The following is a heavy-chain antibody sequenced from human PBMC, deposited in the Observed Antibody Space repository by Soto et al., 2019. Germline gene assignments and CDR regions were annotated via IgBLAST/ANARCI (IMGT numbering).Heavy chain of an antibody. CDR2: ISAYNGNT. CDR3: ASRGSGLSYYYGMDV. J-gene: IGHJ6*02. V-gene: IGHV1-18*01. CDR1: GYTFTSYG. D-gene: IGHD3-3*01. Sequence: ASVKVSCKASGYTFTSYGISWVRQAPGQGLEWMGWISAYNGNTNYAQKLQGRVTMTTDTSTSTAYMELRSLRSEDTAVYYCASRGSGLSYYYGMDVWGQGTTVTVSS.